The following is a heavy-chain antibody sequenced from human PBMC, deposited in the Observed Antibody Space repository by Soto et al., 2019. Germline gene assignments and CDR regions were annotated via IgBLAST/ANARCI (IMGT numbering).Heavy chain of an antibody. D-gene: IGHD3-22*01. J-gene: IGHJ4*02. CDR1: GGSLSSGDYY. Sequence: QVQLQESGPGLVKPSQTLSLTCTVSGGSLSSGDYYWSWIRQPPGKGLEWIGYIYKSESTYYNPSLMSRVTISLHTSKNQCSLKLGSVTAADTAVYYCARDRMYDSSGYYYPHCDYWGQGTLVTVSS. V-gene: IGHV4-30-4*08. CDR3: ARDRMYDSSGYYYPHCDY. CDR2: IYKSEST.